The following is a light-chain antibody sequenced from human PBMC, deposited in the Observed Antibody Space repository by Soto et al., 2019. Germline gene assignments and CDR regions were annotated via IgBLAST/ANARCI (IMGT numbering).Light chain of an antibody. CDR2: EVS. CDR1: SSDVGAYKY. CDR3: NSYAGDIIRFV. Sequence: LTQPASVSGAPGQSVTISCTGTSSDVGAYKYVSWYQQHPGKAPKLMIYEVSNRPSGVSNRFSGSKSGNTASLTISGLQADDEADYYCNSYAGDIIRFVFGTGTKVTVL. J-gene: IGLJ1*01. V-gene: IGLV2-14*01.